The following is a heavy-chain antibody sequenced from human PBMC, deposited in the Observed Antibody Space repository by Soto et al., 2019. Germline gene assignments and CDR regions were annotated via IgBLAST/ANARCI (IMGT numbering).Heavy chain of an antibody. CDR3: AAGYRLLDY. J-gene: IGHJ4*02. CDR1: GFNFATSA. Sequence: QMQLVQSGPEVKKPGTSVKVSCKASGFNFATSAIQWVRQARGQRLEWIGWIVLGSGNTNYAQKFQERITITRDMSTRTVFMELSSLRSEDTAVFYCAAGYRLLDYWGQGTLVTVSS. D-gene: IGHD2-15*01. V-gene: IGHV1-58*02. CDR2: IVLGSGNT.